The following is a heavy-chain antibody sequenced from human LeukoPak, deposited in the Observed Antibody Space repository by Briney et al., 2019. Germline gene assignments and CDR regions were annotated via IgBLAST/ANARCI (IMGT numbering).Heavy chain of an antibody. D-gene: IGHD2-21*02. J-gene: IGHJ6*02. V-gene: IGHV4-4*02. CDR3: ASAPPYCGGDCYDYYYGMDV. CDR2: IYHSGST. Sequence: SGTLSLTCAVSGGSISSSNWWSWVRQPPGKGLEWIGEIYHSGSTNYNPSLKSRVTISVDKSKNRFSLKLSSVTAADTAVYYCASAPPYCGGDCYDYYYGMDVWGQGTTVTVSS. CDR1: GGSISSSNW.